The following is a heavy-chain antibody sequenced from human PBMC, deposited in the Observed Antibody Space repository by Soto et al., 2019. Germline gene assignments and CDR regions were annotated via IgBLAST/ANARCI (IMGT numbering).Heavy chain of an antibody. Sequence: ASVKVSCKASGYTFTTYDINWVRQAPGQGLEWLGWMDPNSGSRGYAQNFQGRITMTRNISRNTAHMELSSLQSEDTAVYYCARERKFDFWRKGLDVWGQGTTVTVSS. CDR3: ARERKFDFWRKGLDV. CDR1: GYTFTTYD. J-gene: IGHJ6*02. V-gene: IGHV1-8*01. CDR2: MDPNSGSR. D-gene: IGHD3-3*01.